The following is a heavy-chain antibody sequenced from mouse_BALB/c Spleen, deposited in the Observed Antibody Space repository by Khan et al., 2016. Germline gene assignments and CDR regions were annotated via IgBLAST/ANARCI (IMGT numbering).Heavy chain of an antibody. J-gene: IGHJ2*01. CDR1: GYSLTRYG. V-gene: IGHV2-9*02. CDR2: IWAGGST. D-gene: IGHD3-3*01. CDR3: ARSKYLARY. Sequence: QVRLQQSGPGLAAPSQSLSITCTVYGYSLTRYGVHWVRQPPGKGLEWLGLIWAGGSTNYNWALMSRLSISIDNSKSLVFLIMNSLQTDDTALYYCARSKYLARYWGQGTTLTVSS.